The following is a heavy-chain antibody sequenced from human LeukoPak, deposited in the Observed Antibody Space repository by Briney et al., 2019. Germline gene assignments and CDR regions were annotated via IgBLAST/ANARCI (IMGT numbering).Heavy chain of an antibody. V-gene: IGHV4-4*02. Sequence: SETLSLTCDVSGDSVSSYNWWSWVRQPPGKGLEWIGEIFHRGNTNFNPSLKSRVTISVDTSKNQFSLKLSSVTAADTAVYYCARGHEYSSSSDYFDYWGQGTLVTVSS. J-gene: IGHJ4*02. CDR1: GDSVSSYNW. CDR2: IFHRGNT. CDR3: ARGHEYSSSSDYFDY. D-gene: IGHD6-6*01.